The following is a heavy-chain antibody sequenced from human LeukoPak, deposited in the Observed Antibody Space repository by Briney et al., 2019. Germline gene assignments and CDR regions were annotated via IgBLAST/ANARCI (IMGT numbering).Heavy chain of an antibody. CDR3: ARGDDFSGDH. D-gene: IGHD1-1*01. CDR2: IHPEGNEK. V-gene: IGHV3-7*04. CDR1: GFTFSNFW. Sequence: GGSLRLSCAVSGFTFSNFWMSWVRQAPGRGLEWVANIHPEGNEKYHVESVKGRFTISRDNAKNLLFLQMNGLRDEGTAVYYCARGDDFSGDHWGQGTLVTVSS. J-gene: IGHJ4*02.